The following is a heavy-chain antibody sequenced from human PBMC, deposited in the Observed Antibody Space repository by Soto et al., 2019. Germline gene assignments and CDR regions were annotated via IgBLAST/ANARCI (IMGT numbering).Heavy chain of an antibody. J-gene: IGHJ6*02. CDR3: ASPPSSNRYYYGMDV. V-gene: IGHV1-69*12. Sequence: QVQLVQSGAEVKKPGSSVKVSCKASGGTFSSYAISWVRQAPGQGLEWMGGIIPIFGTANYAQKFQGRVTITASEHTSTAYTELSSLRSEETAVYYCASPPSSNRYYYGMDVWGQGTTVTVSS. CDR1: GGTFSSYA. CDR2: IIPIFGTA. D-gene: IGHD4-4*01.